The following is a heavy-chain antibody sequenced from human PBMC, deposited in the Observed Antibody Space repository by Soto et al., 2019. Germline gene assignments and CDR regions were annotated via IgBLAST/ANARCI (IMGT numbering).Heavy chain of an antibody. CDR3: ARGVVWGVIIPYNYYGMDV. V-gene: IGHV1-8*01. CDR1: GYTFTSYD. J-gene: IGHJ6*02. Sequence: QVQLVQSGAEVKKPGASVKVSCKASGYTFTSYDINWVRQATGQGLEWMGWMNPNSGNTGYAQKFQGRVTMTRNTSISTAYMELSSLRTEDTAVYYCARGVVWGVIIPYNYYGMDVWGQGATVTVSS. CDR2: MNPNSGNT. D-gene: IGHD3-10*02.